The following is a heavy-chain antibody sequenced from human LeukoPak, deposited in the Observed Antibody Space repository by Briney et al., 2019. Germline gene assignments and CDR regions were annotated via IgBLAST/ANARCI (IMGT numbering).Heavy chain of an antibody. D-gene: IGHD3-22*01. Sequence: ASVKVSCKASGYTFTGYYMHWVRQAPGQGLEWMGWINPNSGGTNYAQKFQGRVTMTRDTSISTAYMELSRLRSDDTAVYCCARAYYYDSSGGYWGQGTLVTVSS. CDR3: ARAYYYDSSGGY. CDR1: GYTFTGYY. J-gene: IGHJ4*02. V-gene: IGHV1-2*02. CDR2: INPNSGGT.